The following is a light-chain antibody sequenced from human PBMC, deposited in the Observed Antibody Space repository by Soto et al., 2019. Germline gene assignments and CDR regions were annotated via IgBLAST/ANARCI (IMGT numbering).Light chain of an antibody. CDR2: EVT. V-gene: IGLV2-14*01. CDR3: SSYTSRSTVV. J-gene: IGLJ7*01. CDR1: SNDVGGFNY. Sequence: QSALTQPASVSGSPGQSITISCTGTSNDVGGFNYVSWYQHHPGKAPKLLIYEVTSRPSGLSDRFSGSRSGNTASLGISGLQTEDEADYYCSSYTSRSTVVFGGGTQLTVL.